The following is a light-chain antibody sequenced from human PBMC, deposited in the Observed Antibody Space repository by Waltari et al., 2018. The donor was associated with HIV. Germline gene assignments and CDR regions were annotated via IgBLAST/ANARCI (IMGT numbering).Light chain of an antibody. V-gene: IGLV2-14*03. Sequence: QSALTQPASVSGSPGQSITISCTGTSSDLGGYNYVSWYQQHPGKAPKLMSYDVTNLPSGVSNRFSGSKSGNTATLTISGLQVEDEADYYCSSYTSSSTWVFGGGTKLTVL. CDR1: SSDLGGYNY. CDR3: SSYTSSSTWV. J-gene: IGLJ3*02. CDR2: DVT.